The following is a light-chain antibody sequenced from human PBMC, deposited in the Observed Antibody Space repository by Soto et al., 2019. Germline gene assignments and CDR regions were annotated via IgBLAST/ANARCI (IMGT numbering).Light chain of an antibody. J-gene: IGKJ4*01. CDR2: DAS. CDR1: QSVSYH. V-gene: IGKV3-15*01. CDR3: QQYNSWLT. Sequence: IVMTQTPATLSVSPGGRVTLSCRASQSVSYHVAWYQQKPGQTPRLVIYDASTRASGIPARFIGTRSGTEFSLTVSSLQSEDFGIYYCQQYNSWLTFGGGTRVDIK.